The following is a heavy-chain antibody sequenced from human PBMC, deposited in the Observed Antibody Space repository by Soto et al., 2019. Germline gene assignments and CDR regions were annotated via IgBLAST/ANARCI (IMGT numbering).Heavy chain of an antibody. CDR3: ARVGWLRLGWFDP. Sequence: SVKVSCKASGGTFSSYAISWVRQAPGQGLEWMGGIIPIFGTANYAQKFQGRVTITADESTSTAYMELSSLRSEDTAVYYCARVGWLRLGWFDPWGQGTLVTVSS. J-gene: IGHJ5*02. CDR1: GGTFSSYA. V-gene: IGHV1-69*13. D-gene: IGHD5-12*01. CDR2: IIPIFGTA.